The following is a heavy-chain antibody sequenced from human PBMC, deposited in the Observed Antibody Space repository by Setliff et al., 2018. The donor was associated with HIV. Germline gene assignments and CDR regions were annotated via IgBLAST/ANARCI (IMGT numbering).Heavy chain of an antibody. V-gene: IGHV1-69*13. D-gene: IGHD2-15*01. CDR2: IIPLFNKS. J-gene: IGHJ5*02. CDR1: GGNFSTYG. CDR3: ARDRFCSRGSCYEPNWFDP. Sequence: ASVKVSCKASGGNFSTYGISWVRQAPGQGLEWMGGIIPLFNKSNNAQKFQVRVTITADESASTAYMELKSLRSEDSAVYYCARDRFCSRGSCYEPNWFDPWGQGTLVTVSS.